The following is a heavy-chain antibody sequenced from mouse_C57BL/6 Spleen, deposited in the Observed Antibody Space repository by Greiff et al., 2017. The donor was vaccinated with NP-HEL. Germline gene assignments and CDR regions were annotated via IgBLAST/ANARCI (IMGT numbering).Heavy chain of an antibody. J-gene: IGHJ3*01. Sequence: EVQRVESGPELVKPGASVKIPCKASGYTFTDYNMDWVKQSHGKSLEWIGDINPNNGGTIYNQKFKGKATLTVDKSSSTAYMELRSLTSEDTAVYYCARSEGAWFAYWGQGTLVTVSA. CDR2: INPNNGGT. CDR1: GYTFTDYN. V-gene: IGHV1-18*01. CDR3: ARSEGAWFAY.